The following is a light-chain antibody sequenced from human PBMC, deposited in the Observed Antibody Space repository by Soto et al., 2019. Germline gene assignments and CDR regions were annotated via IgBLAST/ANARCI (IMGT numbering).Light chain of an antibody. V-gene: IGKV1-33*01. CDR2: DAS. Sequence: IQVTQSPSSLSASVGDRVTITCQASQDISNYLHWYQQKPGKAPKLLIYDASILETGVPSRFRGSGSVTDFTFTISSLQPEYIATYYCQHFANLLLTFGGGTKVEIK. J-gene: IGKJ4*01. CDR1: QDISNY. CDR3: QHFANLLLT.